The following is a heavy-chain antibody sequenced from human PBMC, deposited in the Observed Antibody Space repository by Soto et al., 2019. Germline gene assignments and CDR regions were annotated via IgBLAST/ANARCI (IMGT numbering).Heavy chain of an antibody. CDR1: GFTLSSFA. V-gene: IGHV3-30*04. D-gene: IGHD6-19*01. J-gene: IGHJ4*02. CDR3: ARAEYTSGWYFMGIDY. CDR2: TSSDGSKE. Sequence: QVQLVESGGGVVQPGKSLRLSCAASGFTLSSFAMHWVRQAPGKGLEWVAVTSSDGSKEYYADSVKGRFTISRDNSKSTLYLQMYSLRPDDTAVFYCARAEYTSGWYFMGIDYWGQGTLVTVSS.